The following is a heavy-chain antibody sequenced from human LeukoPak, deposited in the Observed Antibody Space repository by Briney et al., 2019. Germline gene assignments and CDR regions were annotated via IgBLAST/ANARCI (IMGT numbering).Heavy chain of an antibody. CDR3: ARDLTYYDFWSGYAHYGMDV. V-gene: IGHV3-33*01. D-gene: IGHD3-3*01. CDR2: IWYDGSNK. Sequence: SGGSLRLSCAASGFTFSSYGMHWVRQAPGKGLEWVAVIWYDGSNKYYADSVKGRFTISRDNSKNTLYLQMNSLRAEDTAVYYCARDLTYYDFWSGYAHYGMDVWGQGTTVTVSS. CDR1: GFTFSSYG. J-gene: IGHJ6*02.